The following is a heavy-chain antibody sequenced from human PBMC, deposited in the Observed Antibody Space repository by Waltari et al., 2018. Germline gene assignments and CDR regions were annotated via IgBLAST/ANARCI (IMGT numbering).Heavy chain of an antibody. CDR2: IYYRGST. CDR3: AREARGYPLNWFDP. J-gene: IGHJ5*02. CDR1: GGSISSSSYY. Sequence: QLQLQESGPGLVKPSETLSLTCTVSGGSISSSSYYWGWIRQPPGKGLEWMGSIYYRGSTYYNPSLKSRVTISVDTYKNQFSLKLSSVTAADTAVYYCAREARGYPLNWFDPWGQGTLVTVSS. D-gene: IGHD6-13*01. V-gene: IGHV4-39*07.